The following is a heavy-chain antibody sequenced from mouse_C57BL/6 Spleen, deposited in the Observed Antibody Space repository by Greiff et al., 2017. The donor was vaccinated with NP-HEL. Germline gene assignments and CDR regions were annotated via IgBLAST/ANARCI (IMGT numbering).Heavy chain of an antibody. CDR2: INYDGSST. CDR1: GFTFSDYY. D-gene: IGHD4-1*02. CDR3: ARAQLGRGYFDV. J-gene: IGHJ1*03. Sequence: EVKLMESEGGLVQPGSSMKLSCTASGFTFSDYYMAWVRQVPEKGLEWVANINYDGSSTYYLDSLKSRFIISRDNAKNILYLQMSSLKSEDTATYYCARAQLGRGYFDVWGTGTTVTVSS. V-gene: IGHV5-16*01.